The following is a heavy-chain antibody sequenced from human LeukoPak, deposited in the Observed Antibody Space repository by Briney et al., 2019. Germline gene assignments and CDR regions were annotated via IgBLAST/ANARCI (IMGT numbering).Heavy chain of an antibody. CDR3: AAFSKGF. CDR1: GIAFSDVW. V-gene: IGHV3-15*01. CDR2: IKSKADGGTT. J-gene: IGHJ4*02. Sequence: GGCLRLSCAASGIAFSDVWMTWVRQAPGKGLEWDGRIKSKADGGTTDYAAPVKGRFSISGDDSKNTVYLQMDSLEAEDTAVYYCAAFSKGFWGQGTLVTVSS.